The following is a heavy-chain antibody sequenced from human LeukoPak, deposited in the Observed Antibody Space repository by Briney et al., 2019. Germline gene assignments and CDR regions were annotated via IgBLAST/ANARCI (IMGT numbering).Heavy chain of an antibody. J-gene: IGHJ4*02. CDR1: GFTFSSYA. CDR3: AKGRLILRGATPGGFDY. CDR2: ISGSGGST. Sequence: QPGGSLRLSCAASGFTFSSYAMSWVRQAPGKGLEWVSAISGSGGSTYYADSVKGRFTISRDNSKNTLYPQMNSLRAEDTAVYYCAKGRLILRGATPGGFDYWGQGTLVTVSS. V-gene: IGHV3-23*01. D-gene: IGHD1-26*01.